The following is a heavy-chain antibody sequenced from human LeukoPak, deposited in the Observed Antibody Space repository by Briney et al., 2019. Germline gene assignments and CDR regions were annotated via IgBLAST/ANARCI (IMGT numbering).Heavy chain of an antibody. Sequence: GGPLRLSCAASGFTFSSYEMHWVRQAPGKGLEWVAVISYDGSNKYYADSVKGRFTISRDNSKNTLYLQMNSLRAEDTAVYYCAKEEQYSYAIWGQGTLVTVSS. J-gene: IGHJ4*02. V-gene: IGHV3-30*18. D-gene: IGHD5-18*01. CDR1: GFTFSSYE. CDR2: ISYDGSNK. CDR3: AKEEQYSYAI.